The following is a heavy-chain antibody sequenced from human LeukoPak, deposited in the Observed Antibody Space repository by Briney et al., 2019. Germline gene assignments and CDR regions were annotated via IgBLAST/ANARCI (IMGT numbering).Heavy chain of an antibody. Sequence: GGSLRLSCAASGSTFSTSWMSWVRQAPGKGLEWVAFIRYDGSNKYYADSVKGRFTISRDNSKNTLYLQMNSLRAEDTAVYYCAKDRYSRLFDYWGQGTLVTVSS. CDR1: GSTFSTSW. D-gene: IGHD6-13*01. V-gene: IGHV3-30*02. J-gene: IGHJ4*02. CDR2: IRYDGSNK. CDR3: AKDRYSRLFDY.